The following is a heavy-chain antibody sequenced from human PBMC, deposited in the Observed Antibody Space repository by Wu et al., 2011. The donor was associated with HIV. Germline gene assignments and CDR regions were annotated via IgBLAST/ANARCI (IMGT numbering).Heavy chain of an antibody. J-gene: IGHJ3*02. D-gene: IGHD3-22*01. CDR1: GGTFSSYA. CDR2: IIPIFGTA. CDR3: ARRLGGSSGADAFDI. Sequence: QVQLVQSGAEVKKPGSSVKVSCKASGGTFSSYAISWVRQAPGQGLEWMGGIIPIFGTANYAQKFQGRVTITTDESTSTAYMELSRLRSDDTAVYYCARRLGGSSGADAFDIWGQGTMVTVSS. V-gene: IGHV1-69*05.